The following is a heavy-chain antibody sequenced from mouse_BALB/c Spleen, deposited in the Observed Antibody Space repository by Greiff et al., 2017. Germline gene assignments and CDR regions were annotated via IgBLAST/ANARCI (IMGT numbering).Heavy chain of an antibody. Sequence: VQLQQSGTVLARPGASVKMSCKASGYTFTSYWMHWVKQRPGQGLEWIGAIYPGNSDTSYNQKFKGKAKLTAVTSTSTAYMELSSLTNEDSAVYYCTRGPIRGDAMDYWGQGTSVTVSS. CDR2: IYPGNSDT. CDR3: TRGPIRGDAMDY. CDR1: GYTFTSYW. D-gene: IGHD1-1*01. J-gene: IGHJ4*01. V-gene: IGHV1-5*01.